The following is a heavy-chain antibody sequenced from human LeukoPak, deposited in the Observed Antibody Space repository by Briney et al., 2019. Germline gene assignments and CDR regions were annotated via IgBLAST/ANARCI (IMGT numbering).Heavy chain of an antibody. CDR2: ISAYNGNT. Sequence: ASVKVSCKASGYTFTSYGISWVRQAPGQGLEWMGWISAYNGNTNYAQKLQGRVTMTTDTSTSTAYMELRSLRSDDTAVYYCARDCSSTSCYTDLVFNYYYYGVDVWGQGTTVTVSS. D-gene: IGHD2-2*02. J-gene: IGHJ6*02. CDR1: GYTFTSYG. CDR3: ARDCSSTSCYTDLVFNYYYYGVDV. V-gene: IGHV1-18*01.